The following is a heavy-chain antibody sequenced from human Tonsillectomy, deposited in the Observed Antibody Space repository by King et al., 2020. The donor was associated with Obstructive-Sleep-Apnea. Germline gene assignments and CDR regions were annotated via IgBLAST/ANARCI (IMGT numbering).Heavy chain of an antibody. CDR1: GGSISSYY. Sequence: QVQLQESGPGLVKPSETLSLTCTVSGGSISSYYWSWIRQPPGKGLEWIGYIYYSGSTNYNPSLKSRVTISVDTSKNQFSLKLSSVTAADTAVYYCARVKFEDSSGYYSFDYWGQGTLVTVSS. V-gene: IGHV4-59*01. J-gene: IGHJ4*02. D-gene: IGHD3-22*01. CDR2: IYYSGST. CDR3: ARVKFEDSSGYYSFDY.